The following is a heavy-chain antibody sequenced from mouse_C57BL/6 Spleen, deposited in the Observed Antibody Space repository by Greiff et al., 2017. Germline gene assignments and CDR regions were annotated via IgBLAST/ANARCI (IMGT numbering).Heavy chain of an antibody. Sequence: QVQLQQPGAELVRPGSSVKLSCKASGYTFTSYWMHWVKQRPIQGLEWIGNIDPSDSETHYNQKFKDKATLTVDKSSSTAYMQLSSLTSEDSAVYYCARGGWLLPFAYWGQGTLVTVSA. J-gene: IGHJ3*01. CDR3: ARGGWLLPFAY. CDR1: GYTFTSYW. V-gene: IGHV1-52*01. D-gene: IGHD2-3*01. CDR2: IDPSDSET.